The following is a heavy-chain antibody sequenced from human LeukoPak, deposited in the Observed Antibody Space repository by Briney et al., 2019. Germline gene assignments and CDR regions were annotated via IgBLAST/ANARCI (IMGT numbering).Heavy chain of an antibody. J-gene: IGHJ6*03. Sequence: SVKVSCKASGGTFSSYAISWVRQAPGQGLEWMGGIIPIFGTANYAQKFQGRVTITTDESTSTAYMELSSLRSEDTAVYYCASRYCSSTSCYTGWDYYYYMDVWGKGTTVTVSS. D-gene: IGHD2-2*02. CDR3: ASRYCSSTSCYTGWDYYYYMDV. V-gene: IGHV1-69*05. CDR2: IIPIFGTA. CDR1: GGTFSSYA.